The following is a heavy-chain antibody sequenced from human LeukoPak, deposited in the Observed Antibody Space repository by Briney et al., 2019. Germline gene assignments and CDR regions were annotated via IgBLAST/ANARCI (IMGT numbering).Heavy chain of an antibody. J-gene: IGHJ4*02. CDR3: TRGATVTTGN. CDR1: GVSMSDFY. D-gene: IGHD4-17*01. V-gene: IGHV4-59*01. Sequence: SETLSLTCTVSGVSMSDFYWNWIRQPPGKGLEWIGYIYYIGSTSYNPSLKSRVTMSLDTSKNQFSLKLTSVIAADTAVYYCTRGATVTTGNWGQGTLVTVSS. CDR2: IYYIGST.